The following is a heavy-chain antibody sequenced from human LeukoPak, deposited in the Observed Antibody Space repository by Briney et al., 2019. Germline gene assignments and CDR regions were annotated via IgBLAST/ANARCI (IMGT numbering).Heavy chain of an antibody. J-gene: IGHJ4*02. D-gene: IGHD1-26*01. Sequence: PGGSLRLSCAASGFTFSSYGMHWVRQAPGKGLEWVAVISYDGSNKYYVDSVKGRFTISRDNSKNTLYLQMNSLRAEDTAVYYCAKVRRGWELLNYWGQGTLVTVSS. CDR2: ISYDGSNK. CDR1: GFTFSSYG. CDR3: AKVRRGWELLNY. V-gene: IGHV3-30*18.